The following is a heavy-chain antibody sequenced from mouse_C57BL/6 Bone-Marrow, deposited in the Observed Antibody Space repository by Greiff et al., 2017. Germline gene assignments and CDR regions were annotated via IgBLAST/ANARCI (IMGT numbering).Heavy chain of an antibody. J-gene: IGHJ3*01. V-gene: IGHV1-7*01. CDR3: ARSFYGPAWFAY. CDR2: INPSSGYT. Sequence: QVQLKQSGAELAKPGASVKLSCKASGYTFTSYWMHWVKQRPGQGLEWIGYINPSSGYTKYNQKFKDKATLTANKSSSTAYMQLSRLTYEDSAVYYCARSFYGPAWFAYWGQGTLVTVSA. CDR1: GYTFTSYW. D-gene: IGHD1-2*01.